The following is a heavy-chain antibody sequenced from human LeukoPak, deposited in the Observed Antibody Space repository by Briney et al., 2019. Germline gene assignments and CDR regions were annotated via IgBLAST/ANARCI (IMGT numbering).Heavy chain of an antibody. Sequence: GRSLRLSCAASGFTFDDYAMHWVRQAPGKGLEWVSGISWNSGSIGYADSVKGRFTISRDNAKNSLYLQMNSLRAEDTALYYCANSQFYGSGSGGFDYWGQGTLVTVSS. CDR1: GFTFDDYA. V-gene: IGHV3-9*01. J-gene: IGHJ4*02. CDR3: ANSQFYGSGSGGFDY. D-gene: IGHD3-10*01. CDR2: ISWNSGSI.